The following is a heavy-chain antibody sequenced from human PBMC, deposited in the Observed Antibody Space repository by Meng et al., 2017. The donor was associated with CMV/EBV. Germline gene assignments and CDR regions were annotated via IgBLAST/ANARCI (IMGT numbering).Heavy chain of an antibody. V-gene: IGHV3-9*01. CDR3: AKLAGSSWYGSYFDY. Sequence: GGSLRLSCAASGFTFDDYAMHWVRQAPGKGLEWVSGISWNSGSIGYADSVKGRFTISRDNSKNALYLQMNSLRAEDTAVYYCAKLAGSSWYGSYFDYWGQGTLVTVSS. CDR1: GFTFDDYA. CDR2: ISWNSGSI. J-gene: IGHJ4*02. D-gene: IGHD6-13*01.